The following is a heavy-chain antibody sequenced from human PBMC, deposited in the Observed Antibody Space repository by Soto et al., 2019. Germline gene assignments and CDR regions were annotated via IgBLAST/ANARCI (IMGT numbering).Heavy chain of an antibody. CDR2: IWYDGSNK. V-gene: IGHV3-33*01. D-gene: IGHD3-10*01. J-gene: IGHJ4*02. Sequence: SGGSLRLSCGASGFTFGGYGVHWVRQAPGKGLEWVAVIWYDGSNKYYADSVKGRFTISRDNSKNTLYLQMNSLRAEDTAVYYCARSGGGSGSFDYWGQGTLVTVSS. CDR3: ARSGGGSGSFDY. CDR1: GFTFGGYG.